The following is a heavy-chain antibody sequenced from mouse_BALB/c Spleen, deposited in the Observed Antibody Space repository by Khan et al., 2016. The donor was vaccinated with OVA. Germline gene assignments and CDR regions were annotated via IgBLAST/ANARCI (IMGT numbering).Heavy chain of an antibody. J-gene: IGHJ3*01. V-gene: IGHV1-4*01. CDR3: VREGAYQRSDGWFAY. CDR1: GYTFTSYT. Sequence: QVRLQQSGAELARPGASVKMSCKASGYTFTSYTIHWVRQRPGQALVWIGHINPSNNYTNYNQNFKDKAALVVDKSSSTTYMQRSSLTSEDSSVYYCVREGAYQRSDGWFAYWGQGTLVTVSA. CDR2: INPSNNYT.